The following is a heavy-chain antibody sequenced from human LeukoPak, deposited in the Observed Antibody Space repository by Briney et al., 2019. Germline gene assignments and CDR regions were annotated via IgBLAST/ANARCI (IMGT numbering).Heavy chain of an antibody. D-gene: IGHD6-13*01. J-gene: IGHJ4*02. CDR2: INQDGSEK. Sequence: HPGGSLRLSCAASGFTFNNYWMSWVRQAPGKGLEWVANINQDGSEKYYVDSVKGRFAISRDNPKNSLYLQMNSLRAEDTAVYYCVRDRVWTVLFWGQGTLVTVSS. CDR1: GFTFNNYW. V-gene: IGHV3-7*01. CDR3: VRDRVWTVLF.